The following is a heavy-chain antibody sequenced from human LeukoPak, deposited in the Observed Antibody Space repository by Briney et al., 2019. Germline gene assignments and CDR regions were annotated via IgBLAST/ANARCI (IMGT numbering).Heavy chain of an antibody. CDR3: ARDGGYYDFVNWFDP. CDR1: GGSISSYY. Sequence: PSETLSLTCTVSGGSISSYYWSWIRQPPGKGLEWIGYIYYSGSTNYNPSLKSRVTISVDTSKNQFSLKLSSVTAADTAVYYCARDGGYYDFVNWFDPWGQGTLVTVSS. J-gene: IGHJ5*02. D-gene: IGHD3-3*01. V-gene: IGHV4-59*01. CDR2: IYYSGST.